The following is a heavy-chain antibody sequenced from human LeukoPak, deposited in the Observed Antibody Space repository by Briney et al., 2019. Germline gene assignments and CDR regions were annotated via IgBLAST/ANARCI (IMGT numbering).Heavy chain of an antibody. CDR1: GFTFSSYA. Sequence: GGSLRLSCAASGFTFSSYAMSWVRQAPGKGQEWVSAISGSGGSTYYADSVKGRFTISRDNSKNTLYLQMNSLRAEDTAVYYCATLLGYCGGDCYPVYWGQGTLVTVSS. J-gene: IGHJ4*02. V-gene: IGHV3-23*01. D-gene: IGHD2-21*02. CDR3: ATLLGYCGGDCYPVY. CDR2: ISGSGGST.